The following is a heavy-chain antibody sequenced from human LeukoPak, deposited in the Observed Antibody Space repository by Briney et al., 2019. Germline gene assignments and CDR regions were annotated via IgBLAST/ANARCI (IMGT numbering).Heavy chain of an antibody. D-gene: IGHD3-10*01. Sequence: GASVKVSCKASGYTFTNYGISWMRQAPGQGLGWMGWISGYNANTNYAQNLQGRVTMTTDTSTSTAYMELRSLRSDDTAVYYCARRSHFTMVRGDDAFDIWGQGTMVTVSS. CDR1: GYTFTNYG. CDR3: ARRSHFTMVRGDDAFDI. J-gene: IGHJ3*02. CDR2: ISGYNANT. V-gene: IGHV1-18*01.